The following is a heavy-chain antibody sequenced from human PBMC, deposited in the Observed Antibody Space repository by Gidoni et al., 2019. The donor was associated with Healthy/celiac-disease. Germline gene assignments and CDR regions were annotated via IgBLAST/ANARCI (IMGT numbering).Heavy chain of an antibody. D-gene: IGHD2-2*02. CDR3: ARGYRSSTSCYKYRDYYYYGMDV. V-gene: IGHV1-69*06. Sequence: QVQLVQSCAEVKKPGSSVKLACKASGVTFSSYALTWVPQDAGQELGWMGGIIPIFGTANYAQKFQGRVTITADKYTSTAYMELSSMRSEDTAVYYCARGYRSSTSCYKYRDYYYYGMDVWGQGTTVTVSS. J-gene: IGHJ6*02. CDR2: IIPIFGTA. CDR1: GVTFSSYA.